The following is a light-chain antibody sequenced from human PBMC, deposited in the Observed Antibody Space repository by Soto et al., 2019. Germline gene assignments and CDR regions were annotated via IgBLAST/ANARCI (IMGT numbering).Light chain of an antibody. V-gene: IGKV3-11*01. Sequence: EIVLTQSPATLSLSPGERATLSCRASQSVSSYLAWYQQKPGQAPRLLIYDASSRATGIPARFSGSGSGTDSTPTISRLAPEDFAVYYRQRRSNWPSFGGGTKVEIK. CDR1: QSVSSY. CDR2: DAS. CDR3: QRRSNWPS. J-gene: IGKJ4*01.